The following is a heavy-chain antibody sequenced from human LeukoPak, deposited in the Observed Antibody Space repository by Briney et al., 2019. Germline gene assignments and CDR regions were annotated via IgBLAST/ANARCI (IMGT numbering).Heavy chain of an antibody. D-gene: IGHD6-19*01. CDR1: GGTFSSYA. V-gene: IGHV1-69*05. CDR3: ARDSSGWYYFDY. CDR2: IIPIFGTA. Sequence: SVKVSCKASGGTFSSYAISWVRQAPGQGLEWMGRIIPIFGTANYAQKFQGRVTITTDESTSTAYMELSSLRSEDTAVYYCARDSSGWYYFDYWGQGTLATVSS. J-gene: IGHJ4*02.